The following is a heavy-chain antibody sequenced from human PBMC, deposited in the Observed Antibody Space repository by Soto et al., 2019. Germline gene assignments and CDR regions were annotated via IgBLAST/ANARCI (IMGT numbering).Heavy chain of an antibody. J-gene: IGHJ4*02. CDR1: GYTFTTYY. V-gene: IGHV1-46*01. Sequence: QVQLVQSGAEVKRPGASVKVSCKASGYTFTTYYMHWVRQAPGQGLEWLGIINPNGGSTTYAQKFQGRGTMTRDTSTSTVYVELSSLRSEDTAVYDCARAGYCSGGTCFHGNCDYWGQGTLVTVSA. CDR3: ARAGYCSGGTCFHGNCDY. CDR2: INPNGGST. D-gene: IGHD2-15*01.